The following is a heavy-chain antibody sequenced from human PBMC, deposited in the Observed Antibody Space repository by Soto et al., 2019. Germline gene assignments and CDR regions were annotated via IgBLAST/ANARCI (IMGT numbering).Heavy chain of an antibody. J-gene: IGHJ4*02. CDR2: ISAYNGNT. CDR3: ARIFAYYDFWSGYPRFDY. V-gene: IGHV1-18*01. CDR1: GYTFTSYG. Sequence: GASVKVSCKASGYTFTSYGISWVRQAPGQGLEWMGWISAYNGNTNYAQKLQGRVTMTTDTSTSTAYMELRSLRSDDAAMYYCARIFAYYDFWSGYPRFDYWGQGTLVTVSS. D-gene: IGHD3-3*01.